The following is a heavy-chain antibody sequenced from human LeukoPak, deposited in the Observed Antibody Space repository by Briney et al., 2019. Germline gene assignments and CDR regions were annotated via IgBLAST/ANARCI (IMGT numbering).Heavy chain of an antibody. CDR1: GFSFRSHA. CDR2: TSYDGTNK. D-gene: IGHD1-26*01. J-gene: IGHJ4*02. V-gene: IGHV3-30*09. CDR3: ARDPTAFESSGSYFAR. Sequence: GTSLRLSCAASGFSFRSHAMHWVRQAPGKGLEWVAVTSYDGTNKYYADSVKGRFAISRDNSKNTLYLQMNSLRPEDTAVYYCARDPTAFESSGSYFARWGQGTLVIVSS.